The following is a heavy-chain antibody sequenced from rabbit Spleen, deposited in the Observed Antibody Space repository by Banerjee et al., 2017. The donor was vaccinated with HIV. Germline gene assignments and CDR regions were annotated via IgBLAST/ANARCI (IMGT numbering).Heavy chain of an antibody. J-gene: IGHJ4*01. CDR3: ARDDGSYDYIDGYFNL. Sequence: QSLEESGGDLVKPGASLTLTCTASGFSFSSSYYICWIRQAPGKGLEWIACTLGGSSGSTYSANWAKGRFTISKPSSTTVTLQMTSPTAADTATYFCARDDGSYDYIDGYFNLWGPGTLVTVS. V-gene: IGHV1S40*01. CDR2: TLGGSSGST. CDR1: GFSFSSSYY. D-gene: IGHD6-1*01.